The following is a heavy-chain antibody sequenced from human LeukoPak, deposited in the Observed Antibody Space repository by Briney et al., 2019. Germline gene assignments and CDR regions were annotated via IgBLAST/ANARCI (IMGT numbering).Heavy chain of an antibody. CDR2: IYHSGTT. J-gene: IGHJ5*02. D-gene: IGHD3-22*01. CDR3: ARDMAPDSSGYYYGWFDP. CDR1: GDSIISTSYN. Sequence: PSETLSLTCTVSGDSIISTSYNWGWIRQPPGKGLEWIGTIYHSGTTYYNPSLKSRVTISVDTSKNQFSLKLSSVTAADTAVYYCARDMAPDSSGYYYGWFDPWGQGTLVTVSS. V-gene: IGHV4-39*07.